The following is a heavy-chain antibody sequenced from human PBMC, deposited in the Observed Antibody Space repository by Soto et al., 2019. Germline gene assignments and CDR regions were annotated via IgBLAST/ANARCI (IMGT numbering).Heavy chain of an antibody. CDR1: GFTFSHYG. CDR2: IWYDGSYK. V-gene: IGHV3-33*01. J-gene: IGHJ5*02. D-gene: IGHD6-13*01. Sequence: QVQLVESGGGVVQPGRSLRLSCVASGFTFSHYGMNWVRQAPGKGLEWVAVIWYDGSYKYYADSVKGRFTISRDNXXNTLYLQMNSLRAEDTAVYYCARLAGSSSSVRFDPWGQGTLVTVSS. CDR3: ARLAGSSSSVRFDP.